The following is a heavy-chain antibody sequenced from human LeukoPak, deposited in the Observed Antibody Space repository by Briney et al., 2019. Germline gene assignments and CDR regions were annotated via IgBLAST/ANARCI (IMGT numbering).Heavy chain of an antibody. J-gene: IGHJ4*02. D-gene: IGHD6-19*01. CDR1: GFTFSSYG. Sequence: GGSLRLPCAASGFTFSSYGMHWVRQAPGKGLEWVAVIWYDGSNKYYADSVKGRFTISRDNSKNTLYLQMNSLRAEDTAVYYCARLGYSSGWYYFDYWGQGTLVTVPS. CDR2: IWYDGSNK. V-gene: IGHV3-33*01. CDR3: ARLGYSSGWYYFDY.